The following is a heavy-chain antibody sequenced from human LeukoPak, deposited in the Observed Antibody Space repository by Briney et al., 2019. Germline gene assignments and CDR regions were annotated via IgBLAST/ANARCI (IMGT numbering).Heavy chain of an antibody. V-gene: IGHV3-23*01. CDR1: GFSFSSFA. Sequence: GGSLRLSCAGSGFSFSSFAMTWVRQAPGKGVEWVSTIYGGGTNTFYADSVKGRFTISRDDSKNMQFLEMDSLRPEDTAVYFCAKRITEAAGIYFDSWGQGTLVTVSS. CDR3: AKRITEAAGIYFDS. J-gene: IGHJ4*02. D-gene: IGHD6-19*01. CDR2: IYGGGTNT.